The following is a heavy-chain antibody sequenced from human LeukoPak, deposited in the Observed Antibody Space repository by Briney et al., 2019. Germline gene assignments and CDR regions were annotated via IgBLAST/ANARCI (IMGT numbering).Heavy chain of an antibody. CDR3: TRVGYIDEGIDY. CDR2: ITRSSDHT. J-gene: IGHJ4*02. V-gene: IGHV3-21*06. Sequence: GGSLRLSCAASGFTFSSYSMNWVRQAPGKGLEWVSFITRSSDHTYYADSVKGRFTISRDNAKNSLYLQMNSLRAEDTAIYYCTRVGYIDEGIDYWGQGTLVTVSS. D-gene: IGHD5-24*01. CDR1: GFTFSSYS.